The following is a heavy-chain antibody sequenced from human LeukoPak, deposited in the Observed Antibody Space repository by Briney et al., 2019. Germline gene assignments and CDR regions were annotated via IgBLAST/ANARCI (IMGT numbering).Heavy chain of an antibody. CDR1: GYTFTDYF. V-gene: IGHV1-2*02. Sequence: GASVKVSCKASGYTFTDYFMHWVRQAPGQGLEWMGWINPNSGGTNYAQNFQGRVTMTRDTSISTAYMELTSLRSDDTAVYYCARDKGSGGYAYNWFDPWGQGTQVTVSS. CDR3: ARDKGSGGYAYNWFDP. D-gene: IGHD5-12*01. J-gene: IGHJ5*02. CDR2: INPNSGGT.